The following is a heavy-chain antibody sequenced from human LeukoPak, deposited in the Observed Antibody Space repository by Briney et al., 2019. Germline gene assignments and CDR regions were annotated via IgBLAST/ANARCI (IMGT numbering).Heavy chain of an antibody. D-gene: IGHD5-24*01. CDR2: IYYSGST. J-gene: IGHJ4*02. CDR1: GYSISSGYY. V-gene: IGHV4-61*01. Sequence: SETLSLTCTVSGYSISSGYYWSWIRQPPGKGLEWIGYIYYSGSTNYNPSLKSRVTISVDTSKNQFSLKLSSVTAADTAVYYCARVETRDGYNYGYFDYWGQGTLVTVSS. CDR3: ARVETRDGYNYGYFDY.